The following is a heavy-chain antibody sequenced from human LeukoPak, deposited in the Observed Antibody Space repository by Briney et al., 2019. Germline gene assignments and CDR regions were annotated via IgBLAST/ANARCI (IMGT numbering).Heavy chain of an antibody. D-gene: IGHD3-10*01. CDR2: INPNSGGT. V-gene: IGHV1-2*02. CDR1: GYTFTGYY. CDR3: ARGMVRGSMGDDY. Sequence: ASVKVSCKASGYTFTGYYLHWVRQAPGQGLEWMGWINPNSGGTNYAQKFQGRVTMTRDTSISTAYMELSRLRSDDTAVYYCARGMVRGSMGDDYWGQGTLVTVSS. J-gene: IGHJ4*02.